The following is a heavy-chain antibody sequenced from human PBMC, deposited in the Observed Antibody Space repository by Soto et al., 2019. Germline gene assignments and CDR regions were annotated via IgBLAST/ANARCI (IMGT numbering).Heavy chain of an antibody. CDR1: GFTFSSYA. V-gene: IGHV3-23*01. D-gene: IGHD6-13*01. J-gene: IGHJ6*02. Sequence: GSLRLSCAASGFTFSSYAMSWVRQAPGKGLEWVSAISGSGGSTYYADSVKGRFTISRDNSKNTLYLQMNSLRAEDTAVYYCAKESLGLRCRRQLRSYGMDVWGQGTTVTVSS. CDR3: AKESLGLRCRRQLRSYGMDV. CDR2: ISGSGGST.